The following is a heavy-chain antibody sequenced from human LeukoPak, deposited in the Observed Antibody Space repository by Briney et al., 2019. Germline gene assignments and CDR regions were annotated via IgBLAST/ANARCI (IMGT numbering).Heavy chain of an antibody. CDR2: ISGSGGST. Sequence: GGSLRLSCAASGFTFSSYAMSWVRQAPGKGLEWVSAISGSGGSTYYADSVEGRFTISRDNSKNTLYLQMNSLRAEDTAVYYCAKARDSSGWYGNWFDPWGQGTLVTVSS. V-gene: IGHV3-23*01. CDR3: AKARDSSGWYGNWFDP. CDR1: GFTFSSYA. J-gene: IGHJ5*02. D-gene: IGHD6-19*01.